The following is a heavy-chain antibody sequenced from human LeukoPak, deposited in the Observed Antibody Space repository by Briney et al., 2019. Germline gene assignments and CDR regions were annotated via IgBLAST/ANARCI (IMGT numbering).Heavy chain of an antibody. CDR2: IHHSGST. Sequence: PSETLSLTCAVSGGSISSGGYSWSWIRQPPGKGLEWIGYIHHSGSTYYNPSLKSRATISVDRSKNQFSLKLSSVTAADTAVYYCARAPGIQLWLPDYWGQGTLVTVSS. CDR3: ARAPGIQLWLPDY. D-gene: IGHD5-18*01. V-gene: IGHV4-30-2*01. J-gene: IGHJ4*02. CDR1: GGSISSGGYS.